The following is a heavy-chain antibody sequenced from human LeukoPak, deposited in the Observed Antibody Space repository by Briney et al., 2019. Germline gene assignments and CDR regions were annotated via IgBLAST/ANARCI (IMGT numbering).Heavy chain of an antibody. D-gene: IGHD5-24*01. CDR3: ARDLSERWLNPADY. J-gene: IGHJ4*02. V-gene: IGHV3-21*01. CDR1: GFTFSSYS. CDR2: ISSSSSYI. Sequence: GGSLRLSCAASGFTFSSYSMNWVRQAPGKGLEWVSSISSSSSYIYYADSVKGRFTISRDNAKNSLYLQMNSLRAEDTAVYYCARDLSERWLNPADYWGQGTLVTVSS.